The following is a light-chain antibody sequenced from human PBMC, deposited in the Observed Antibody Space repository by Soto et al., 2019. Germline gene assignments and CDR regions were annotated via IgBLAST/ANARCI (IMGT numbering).Light chain of an antibody. V-gene: IGLV2-14*01. J-gene: IGLJ2*01. CDR2: EVN. CDR1: SSDVGNYNY. CDR3: SSYTTSSTLV. Sequence: QSALTQPASVSGSPGQSITISCTGTSSDVGNYNYVSWFQQHPGKAPKLIIYEVNNRPSGVSNRFSGSKSGNTASLTISGLQAEDEADYYCSSYTTSSTLVFGGGTKVTVL.